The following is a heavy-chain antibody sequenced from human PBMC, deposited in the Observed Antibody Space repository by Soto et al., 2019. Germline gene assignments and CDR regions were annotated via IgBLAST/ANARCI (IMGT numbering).Heavy chain of an antibody. Sequence: QVQLAQSGAEVKKPGASVKVSCKASGYRFTSYGISWVRQAPGQGLEWMGWINTDNGDTKYAQKFQGRVTMTTDPSTTTAYMELSSLRSDDTAVYYCARVGLTMIVVPFGVRWGQGTLVTVSS. CDR3: ARVGLTMIVVPFGVR. J-gene: IGHJ4*02. CDR1: GYRFTSYG. D-gene: IGHD3-22*01. V-gene: IGHV1-18*04. CDR2: INTDNGDT.